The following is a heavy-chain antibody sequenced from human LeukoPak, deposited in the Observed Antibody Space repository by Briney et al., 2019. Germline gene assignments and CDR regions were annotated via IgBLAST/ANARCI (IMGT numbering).Heavy chain of an antibody. V-gene: IGHV3-53*01. J-gene: IGHJ6*03. CDR2: VYSVGST. Sequence: GGSQRLSCAASGFTVSSNQMNWVRQAPGKGLEWVAIVYSVGSTAYAKSVTGRFAVSRDNSKDVLYLQLNHLRAEDTAGHYCARGVWPRNYMDVWGKGTTVTVSS. CDR3: ARGVWPRNYMDV. CDR1: GFTVSSNQ. D-gene: IGHD3-16*01.